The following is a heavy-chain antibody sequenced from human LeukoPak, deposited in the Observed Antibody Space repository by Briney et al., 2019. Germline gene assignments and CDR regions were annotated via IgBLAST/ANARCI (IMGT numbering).Heavy chain of an antibody. CDR1: GFIFSGHT. D-gene: IGHD1-1*01. CDR2: IRTSSTYI. J-gene: IGHJ4*02. CDR3: VRKMKTGSSSGDYDY. Sequence: GGSLRLPCAASGFIFSGHTMNWVRQAPGRGREWVSSIRTSSTYIYYAGSVEGRFTICRDNPKNSLFLQMNSLRAEDTAIYYCVRKMKTGSSSGDYDYWGQGTLVTVSS. V-gene: IGHV3-21*06.